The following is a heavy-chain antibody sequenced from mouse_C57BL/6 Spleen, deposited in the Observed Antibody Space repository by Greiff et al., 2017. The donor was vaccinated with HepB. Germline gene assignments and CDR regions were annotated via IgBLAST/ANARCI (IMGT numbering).Heavy chain of an antibody. CDR1: GYSITSGYY. D-gene: IGHD1-1*01. V-gene: IGHV3-6*01. CDR2: ISYDGSN. CDR3: EGYGSSYEDYYAMDY. J-gene: IGHJ4*01. Sequence: EVKLLESGPGLVKPSQSLSLTCSVTGYSITSGYYWNWIRQFPGNKLEWMGYISYDGSNNYNPSLKNRISITRDTSKNQFFLKLNSVTTEDTATYYFEGYGSSYEDYYAMDYWGQGTSVTVSS.